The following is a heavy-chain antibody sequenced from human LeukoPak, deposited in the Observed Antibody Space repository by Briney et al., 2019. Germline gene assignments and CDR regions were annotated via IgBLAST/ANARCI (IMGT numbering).Heavy chain of an antibody. D-gene: IGHD1-26*01. CDR3: ARACGSWRCAFDI. CDR1: GFTFSSYW. Sequence: PGGSLRLSCAASGFTFSSYWMSWVRQAPGKGLEWVANIKQDGSEKYYVDFVKGRFTISRDNAKNSLYLQMNSLRAEDTAVYYCARACGSWRCAFDIWGQGTMVTVSS. CDR2: IKQDGSEK. V-gene: IGHV3-7*01. J-gene: IGHJ3*02.